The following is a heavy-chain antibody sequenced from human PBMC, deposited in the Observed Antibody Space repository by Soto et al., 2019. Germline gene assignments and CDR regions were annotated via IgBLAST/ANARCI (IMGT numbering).Heavy chain of an antibody. CDR2: MSYDGSNE. CDR1: GFTFSHYA. V-gene: IGHV3-30*18. Sequence: QVQLVESGGGVVQPGRSLRLSCAASGFTFSHYAMHWVRQAPGKGLEWVALMSYDGSNEYYADSVKGRSTISRDNSKNTRYLQMNSLRAEDTAVYYCAKDGSHNFDYWGQGTLVTVSS. J-gene: IGHJ4*02. CDR3: AKDGSHNFDY. D-gene: IGHD1-26*01.